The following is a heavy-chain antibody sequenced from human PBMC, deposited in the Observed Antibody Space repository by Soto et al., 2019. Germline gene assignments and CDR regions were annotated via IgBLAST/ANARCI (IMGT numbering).Heavy chain of an antibody. Sequence: ASVKVSCKASGGTFSSYTISWVRQAPGQGLEWMGGIIPIFGTANYAQKFQGRVTITADESTSTAYMELSSLRSEDTAVYYCARVTTVVNFDYWGQGTLVTVSS. CDR2: IIPIFGTA. V-gene: IGHV1-69*13. CDR3: ARVTTVVNFDY. J-gene: IGHJ4*02. D-gene: IGHD4-17*01. CDR1: GGTFSSYT.